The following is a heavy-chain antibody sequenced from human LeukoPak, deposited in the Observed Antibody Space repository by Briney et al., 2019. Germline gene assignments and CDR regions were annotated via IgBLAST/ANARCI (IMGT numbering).Heavy chain of an antibody. Sequence: PGRSLRLSCAASGFTFSSYGMHWVRQAPGKGLEWVSYISSSSSTIYYADSVKGRFTISRDNAKNSLYLQMNSLRAEDTAVYYCARAGRYFDYWGQGTLVTVSS. CDR2: ISSSSSTI. V-gene: IGHV3-48*01. J-gene: IGHJ4*02. CDR1: GFTFSSYG. CDR3: ARAGRYFDY.